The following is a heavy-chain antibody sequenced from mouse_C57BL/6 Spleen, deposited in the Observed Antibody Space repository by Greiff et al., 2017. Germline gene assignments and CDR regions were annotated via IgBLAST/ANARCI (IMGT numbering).Heavy chain of an antibody. V-gene: IGHV1-22*01. CDR1: GYTFTDYN. J-gene: IGHJ4*01. CDR2: INPNNGGT. Sequence: EVQLQQSGPELVKPGASVKMSSKASGYTFTDYNLHWVKQSHGKSLEWIGYINPNNGGTSYNQKFKGKATLTVNKSSSTAYMELRSLTSEDSAVYYCARLLTWAMDYWGQGTSVTVSS. CDR3: ARLLTWAMDY. D-gene: IGHD1-3*01.